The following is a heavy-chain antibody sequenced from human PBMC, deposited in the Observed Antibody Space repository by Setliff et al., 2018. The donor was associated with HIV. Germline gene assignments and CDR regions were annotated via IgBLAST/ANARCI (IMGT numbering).Heavy chain of an antibody. CDR3: ASDFVVRGVMVGMDV. CDR1: GGSISSYY. J-gene: IGHJ6*03. Sequence: SETLSLTCTVSGGSISSYYWSWIRQPPGKGLEWIGYIYYSGSTNYNPSLKSRVTISVDTSKNQFSLKLSSVTAADTAVYYCASDFVVRGVMVGMDVWGKGTTVTV. CDR2: IYYSGST. V-gene: IGHV4-59*01. D-gene: IGHD3-10*01.